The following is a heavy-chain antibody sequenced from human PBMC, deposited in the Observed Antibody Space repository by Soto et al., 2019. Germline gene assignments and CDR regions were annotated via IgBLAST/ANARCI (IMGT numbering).Heavy chain of an antibody. D-gene: IGHD1-1*01. CDR2: IRSKANSYAT. CDR1: GFTLSDSA. Sequence: PGGSLRLSCAASGFTLSDSAIHWVRQASGKGLEWVGRIRSKANSYATEYAESMKGRLTISRDDSNNTAHLQLNSLKSGDTAVYFCYTTVDSAASRPSHFYGMADWGHGTTVTVSS. V-gene: IGHV3-73*01. J-gene: IGHJ6*02. CDR3: YTTVDSAASRPSHFYGMAD.